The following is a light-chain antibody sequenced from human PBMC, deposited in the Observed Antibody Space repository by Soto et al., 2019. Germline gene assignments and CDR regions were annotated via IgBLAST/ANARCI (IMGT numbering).Light chain of an antibody. CDR3: QQSYSTPRR. Sequence: DIQMTQSPSSLSASVGDRVTITCRASQSISSYLNWYQQKPGQAPKLLFYASSSLQSGLSSRFSGSGSGTDFTLTSSSLQPEDLATYYCQQSYSTPRRFGQGTKVEIK. V-gene: IGKV1-39*01. J-gene: IGKJ1*01. CDR2: ASS. CDR1: QSISSY.